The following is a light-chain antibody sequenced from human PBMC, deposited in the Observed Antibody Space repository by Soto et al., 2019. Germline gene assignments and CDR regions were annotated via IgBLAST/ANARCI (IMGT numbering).Light chain of an antibody. Sequence: VLTQSPATLSLSPREGATLSCRVSQSISSSYLSWYQQRPGQAPRLLIYGASTRATGIAARFSGSGSGTDSTLTISSLEPEDGAGYCCQQRGNWLQTFGQGTKVDI. V-gene: IGKV3D-7*01. CDR1: QSISSSY. CDR2: GAS. CDR3: QQRGNWLQT. J-gene: IGKJ1*01.